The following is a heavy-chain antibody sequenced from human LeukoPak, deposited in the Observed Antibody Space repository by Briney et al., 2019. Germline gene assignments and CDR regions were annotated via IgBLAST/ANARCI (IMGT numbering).Heavy chain of an antibody. CDR1: GYTFTGYY. D-gene: IGHD6-13*01. Sequence: VASVKVSCKASGYTFTGYYMHWVRQAPGQGLEWMGWINPNSGGTNYAQKFQGRVTMTRDTSISTAYMELSRLRSDDTAVYYCARAQPRRAAGFPFDPWGQGTLVTVSS. V-gene: IGHV1-2*02. CDR2: INPNSGGT. CDR3: ARAQPRRAAGFPFDP. J-gene: IGHJ5*02.